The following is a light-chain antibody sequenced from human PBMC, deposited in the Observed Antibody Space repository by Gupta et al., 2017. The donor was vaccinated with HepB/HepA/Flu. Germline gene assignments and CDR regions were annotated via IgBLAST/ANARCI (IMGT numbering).Light chain of an antibody. CDR3: QQYGSSPRT. CDR2: TTS. CDR1: ESVSSGY. J-gene: IGKJ1*01. Sequence: EIVLTQSPGTLSLSPEERVTLSCRASESVSSGYVAWYQQKPGQAPTLLMHTTSTRATGVPDRFSGSGAGRNFILTISGLEPEDFAVYYCQQYGSSPRTFGQGTKLEVK. V-gene: IGKV3-20*01.